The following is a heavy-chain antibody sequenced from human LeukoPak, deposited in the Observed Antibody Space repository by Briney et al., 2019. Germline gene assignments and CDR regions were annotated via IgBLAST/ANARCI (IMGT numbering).Heavy chain of an antibody. Sequence: SETLSLTCAVSGGSISSTGYYWGWIRQPPGKGLEWIGSMYYSGSTYYNPSLKSRVTISVDTSKNQFSLKLSSVTAADTAVYYCARHLSGGSGSYYYYMDVWGKGTTVTVSS. J-gene: IGHJ6*03. V-gene: IGHV4-39*01. CDR2: MYYSGST. CDR1: GGSISSTGYY. D-gene: IGHD3-10*01. CDR3: ARHLSGGSGSYYYYMDV.